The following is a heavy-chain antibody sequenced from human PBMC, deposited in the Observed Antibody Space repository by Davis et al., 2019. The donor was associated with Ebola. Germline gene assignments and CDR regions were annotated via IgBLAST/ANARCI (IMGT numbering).Heavy chain of an antibody. V-gene: IGHV1-2*04. CDR2: INPNSGGT. Sequence: ASVKVSCKASGYTFTSYGISWVRQAPGQGLEWMGWINPNSGGTNYAQKFQGWVTMTRDTSISTANMGLSRLRSDDTAVYYWAGGGGSSKRTMGYWGQGTLVTVSS. J-gene: IGHJ4*02. D-gene: IGHD1-26*01. CDR3: AGGGGSSKRTMGY. CDR1: GYTFTSYG.